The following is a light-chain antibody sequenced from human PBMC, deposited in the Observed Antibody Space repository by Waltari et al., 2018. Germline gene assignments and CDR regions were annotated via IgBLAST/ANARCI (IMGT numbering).Light chain of an antibody. CDR3: QKYGTLPAT. CDR2: DAS. V-gene: IGKV3-20*01. Sequence: EIVLTQSPGTLSLSPGERATLSCRASQRVSRTLAWYQQKPGQAPRLPIYDASTRATGIPDRFSGSGSGTDFILTISRLEPEDFAVYYCQKYGTLPATFGQGTKVEIK. J-gene: IGKJ1*01. CDR1: QRVSRT.